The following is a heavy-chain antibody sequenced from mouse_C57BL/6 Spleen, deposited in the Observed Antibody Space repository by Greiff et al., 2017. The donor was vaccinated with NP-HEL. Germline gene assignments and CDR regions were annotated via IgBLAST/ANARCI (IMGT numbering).Heavy chain of an antibody. CDR3: ARDRAWGFDY. D-gene: IGHD3-3*01. CDR1: GFTFSDYY. J-gene: IGHJ2*01. V-gene: IGHV5-16*01. Sequence: EVQVVESEGGLVQPGSSMKLSCTASGFTFSDYYMAWVRQVPEKGLEWVANINYDGSSTYYLDSLKSRFIISRDNAKNILYLQMSSLKSEDTATYYCARDRAWGFDYWGKGTTLTVSS. CDR2: INYDGSST.